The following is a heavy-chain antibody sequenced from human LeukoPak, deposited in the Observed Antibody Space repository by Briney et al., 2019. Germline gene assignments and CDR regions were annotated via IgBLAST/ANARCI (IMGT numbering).Heavy chain of an antibody. D-gene: IGHD6-19*01. V-gene: IGHV3-21*01. CDR1: GLTFSSYS. CDR2: INNSRSYK. CDR3: AREECGPYSSDWYFFH. Sequence: PGGSLRLSCAASGLTFSSYSMNWIRQAPGKGLEWVASINNSRSYKYYADSVKGRFTISRDNAKNSLYLQMNSLRAEDTDVYYCAREECGPYSSDWYFFHWGQGTLVTVSS. J-gene: IGHJ4*02.